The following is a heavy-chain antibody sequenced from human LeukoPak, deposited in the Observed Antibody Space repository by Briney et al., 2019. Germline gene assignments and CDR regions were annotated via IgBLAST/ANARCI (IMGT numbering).Heavy chain of an antibody. J-gene: IGHJ4*03. CDR1: GYTFTSYY. Sequence: ASVKVSCKASGYTFTSYYMHWVRQAPGQGLEWMGIINPSGGSTSYAQKFQGRVTMTTDTSTSTAYMELRSLRSDDTAVYYCARINYRPIIKFFDFWGQGTLVTVSS. D-gene: IGHD4-11*01. V-gene: IGHV1-46*01. CDR3: ARINYRPIIKFFDF. CDR2: INPSGGST.